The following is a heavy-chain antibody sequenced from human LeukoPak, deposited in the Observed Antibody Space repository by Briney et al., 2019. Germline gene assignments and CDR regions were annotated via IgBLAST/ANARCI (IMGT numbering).Heavy chain of an antibody. CDR2: ISGSGGST. Sequence: GGSLRLSCAASGFTFSSYWMSWVRQVPGKGLEWVSAISGSGGSTYYADSVKGRFTISRDNSKNTLYLQMNSLRAEDTAVYYCAKDFRPSTFDYWGQGTLVTVSS. J-gene: IGHJ4*02. D-gene: IGHD2/OR15-2a*01. CDR3: AKDFRPSTFDY. V-gene: IGHV3-23*01. CDR1: GFTFSSYW.